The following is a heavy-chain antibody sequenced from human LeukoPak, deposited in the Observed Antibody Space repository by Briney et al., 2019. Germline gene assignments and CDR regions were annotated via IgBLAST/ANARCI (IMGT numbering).Heavy chain of an antibody. J-gene: IGHJ4*02. CDR3: ARDIELSC. CDR2: ISASGGNS. D-gene: IGHD1-26*01. V-gene: IGHV3-23*01. Sequence: QPGGSLRLSCEASGFTFSDSAMSWVRQASGRGLEWVSLISASGGNSYYADSVKGRFTVSRDSSKNTLHLQMNSLRAEDTAVYYCARDIELSCWGQGTLDTVSS. CDR1: GFTFSDSA.